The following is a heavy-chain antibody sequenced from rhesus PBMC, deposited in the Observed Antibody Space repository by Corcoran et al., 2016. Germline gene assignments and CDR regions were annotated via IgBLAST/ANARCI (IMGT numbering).Heavy chain of an antibody. CDR3: ARDKAAARNFDY. J-gene: IGHJ4*01. V-gene: IGHV4S10*01. D-gene: IGHD6-43*01. Sequence: QLQLQESGPGLVKPSETLSLTCAVSGGSISDSYRWSWIRQPQGKGLEWIGYIYGSSTSTNYNPARKSRVTISKDTSKNQFALKLSSVTAADTAVYYCARDKAAARNFDYWGQGVLVTVSS. CDR2: IYGSSTST. CDR1: GGSISDSYR.